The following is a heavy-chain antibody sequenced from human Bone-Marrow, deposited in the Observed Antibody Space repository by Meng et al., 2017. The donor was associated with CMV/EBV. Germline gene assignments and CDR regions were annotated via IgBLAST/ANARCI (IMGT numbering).Heavy chain of an antibody. CDR2: IVPILDMT. CDR1: GGHFNSYV. CDR3: ARHQPICAGGTCSDY. V-gene: IGHV1-69*04. Sequence: SGGHFNSYVINWVRQAPGQGLEWMGRIVPILDMTKYAQKFQGRVTITADKSTSTAYMELSSLRSEDTAVYYCARHQPICAGGTCSDYWGQGTLVTVSS. J-gene: IGHJ4*02. D-gene: IGHD2-15*01.